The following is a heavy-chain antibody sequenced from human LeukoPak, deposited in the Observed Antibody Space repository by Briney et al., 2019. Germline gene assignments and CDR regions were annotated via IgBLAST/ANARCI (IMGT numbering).Heavy chain of an antibody. J-gene: IGHJ6*03. CDR2: ISYDGTNK. D-gene: IGHD6-13*01. V-gene: IGHV3-30*04. Sequence: PGRSLRLSCAASGFTFSSYAMHWVRQAPGKGLEWVTIISYDGTNKCYADSVKGRFTISRDNSKNTLFLQMNSLRAEDTAVYYCAQLANYYYYYYMDVWGKGTTVTVSS. CDR3: AQLANYYYYYYMDV. CDR1: GFTFSSYA.